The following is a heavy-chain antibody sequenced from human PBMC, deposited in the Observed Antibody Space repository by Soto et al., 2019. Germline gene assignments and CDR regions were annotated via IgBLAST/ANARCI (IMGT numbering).Heavy chain of an antibody. CDR3: ARVVVLVPAATAYYYYGMDV. CDR1: GYTFTSYG. Sequence: QVQLVQSGAEVKKPGASVKVSCKASGYTFTSYGISWVRQAPGQGLEWMGWISAYNGNTNYAQKLQGRVTMTTDTSTSTAYMELRSLRSDDTAVYYCARVVVLVPAATAYYYYGMDVWGQGTTVTVSS. CDR2: ISAYNGNT. D-gene: IGHD2-2*01. V-gene: IGHV1-18*01. J-gene: IGHJ6*02.